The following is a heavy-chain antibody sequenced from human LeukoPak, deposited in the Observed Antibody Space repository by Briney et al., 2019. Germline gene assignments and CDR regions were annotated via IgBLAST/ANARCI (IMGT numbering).Heavy chain of an antibody. CDR1: GFTFSGYW. D-gene: IGHD1-26*01. J-gene: IGHJ4*02. CDR2: INEDGSEK. CDR3: ARDYRGGWNDY. V-gene: IGHV3-7*01. Sequence: PGGSLRLSCAAAGFTFSGYWMSWVRQTTEKGLECVAKINEDGSEKHYVDSVRGRCTISRDNAKNSFYLQMNSLRVEDTAVYYCARDYRGGWNDYWGQGTLVTVSS.